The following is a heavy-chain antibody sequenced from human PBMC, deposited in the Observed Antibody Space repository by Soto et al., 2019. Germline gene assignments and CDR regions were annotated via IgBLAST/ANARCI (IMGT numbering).Heavy chain of an antibody. Sequence: GGSLRLSCAASGFTFSSYEMNWVRQAPGKGLEWVSYISSSVSTIYYADSVKGRFTISRDNAKNSLYLQMNSLRAEDTAVYYCAREGTYYDILTGYRFPLYGMDVWGQGTRVTLSS. J-gene: IGHJ6*02. CDR2: ISSSVSTI. CDR3: AREGTYYDILTGYRFPLYGMDV. CDR1: GFTFSSYE. D-gene: IGHD3-9*01. V-gene: IGHV3-48*03.